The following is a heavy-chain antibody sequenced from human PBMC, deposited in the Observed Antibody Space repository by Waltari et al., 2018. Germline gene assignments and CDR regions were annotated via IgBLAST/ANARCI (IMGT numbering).Heavy chain of an antibody. CDR3: SRGRRGVRYYYY. CDR2: ISSIGRNL. V-gene: IGHV3-48*03. J-gene: IGHJ4*02. CDR1: GCTFSRYE. Sequence: EVQLVESGGGLVQPGGSLRLSCAASGCTFSRYEMNWVGQAPGNGPELVSYISSIGRNLYSADSVKGLITISRDNAKNSLYLQMNSLRAEDTAVYYFSRGRRGVRYYYYWGQGTLVTVSS. D-gene: IGHD3-9*01.